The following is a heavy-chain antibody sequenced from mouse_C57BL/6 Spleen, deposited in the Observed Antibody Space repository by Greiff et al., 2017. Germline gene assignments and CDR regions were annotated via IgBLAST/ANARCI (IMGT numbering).Heavy chain of an antibody. D-gene: IGHD3-3*01. CDR1: GYAFSSSW. J-gene: IGHJ4*01. Sequence: VQRVESGPELVKPGASVKISCKASGYAFSSSWMNWVKQRPGKGLEWIGRIYPGDGDTNYNGKFKGKATLTADKSSSTAYMQLSSLTSEDSAVYFCARDGQRSYYAMDYWGQGTSVTVSS. V-gene: IGHV1-82*01. CDR2: IYPGDGDT. CDR3: ARDGQRSYYAMDY.